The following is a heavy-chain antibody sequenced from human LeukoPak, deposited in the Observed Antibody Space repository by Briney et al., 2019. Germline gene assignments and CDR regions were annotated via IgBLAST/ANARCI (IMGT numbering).Heavy chain of an antibody. CDR2: IKQDGSEK. V-gene: IGHV3-7*01. Sequence: QSGGSLRLSCAASGSTFSSYSMTWVRQAPGKGLEWVANIKQDGSEKYYVDSVKGRFTISRDNAKNSLYLQMNSLRAEDTAVYYCARDSRAMTVAHWGQGTLVTVSS. J-gene: IGHJ4*02. CDR3: ARDSRAMTVAH. CDR1: GSTFSSYS. D-gene: IGHD4/OR15-4a*01.